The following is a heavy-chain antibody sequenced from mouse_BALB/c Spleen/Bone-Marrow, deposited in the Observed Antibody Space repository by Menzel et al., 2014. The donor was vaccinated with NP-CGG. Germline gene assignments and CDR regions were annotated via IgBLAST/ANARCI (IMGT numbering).Heavy chain of an antibody. CDR2: IRSKSNNYAT. D-gene: IGHD3-2*01. V-gene: IGHV10-1*02. CDR1: GFTFNTYA. Sequence: DVMLVESGGGLVQPKGSLKLSCAASGFTFNTYAMNWVRQAPGKGLEWVARIRSKSNNYATYYADSVKDRFTISRDDSQSMLYLRMNNLKTEDTAMYYCVRPDSSGPFVYWGQGTLVTVSA. CDR3: VRPDSSGPFVY. J-gene: IGHJ3*01.